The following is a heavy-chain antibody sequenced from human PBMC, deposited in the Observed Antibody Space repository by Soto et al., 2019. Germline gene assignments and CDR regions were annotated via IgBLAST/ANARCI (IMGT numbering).Heavy chain of an antibody. J-gene: IGHJ3*02. CDR2: INAGNGNT. V-gene: IGHV1-3*01. D-gene: IGHD3-22*01. Sequence: ASVKVSCKASGFTFTTYTMHWVRQAPGQRLEWMGWINAGNGNTKYSQKFRGRVTITRDTSASTAYMELSSLRSEDTAVYYCAIKIPYYYDTSGFKDAFDIWGQGTMVTVSS. CDR3: AIKIPYYYDTSGFKDAFDI. CDR1: GFTFTTYT.